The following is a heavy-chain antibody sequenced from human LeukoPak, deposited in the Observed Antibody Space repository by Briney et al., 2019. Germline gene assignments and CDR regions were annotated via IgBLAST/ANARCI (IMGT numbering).Heavy chain of an antibody. Sequence: GGSLRLSCAASGFTFSSYAMSWVRHAPGKGLEWVSAISGSGGSTYYADSVKGRFTISRDNSKNALYLQMNSLRAEDTAVYYCAKTPFDWLLYGWFDPWGQGTLVTVSS. CDR3: AKTPFDWLLYGWFDP. CDR2: ISGSGGST. D-gene: IGHD3-9*01. CDR1: GFTFSSYA. J-gene: IGHJ5*02. V-gene: IGHV3-23*01.